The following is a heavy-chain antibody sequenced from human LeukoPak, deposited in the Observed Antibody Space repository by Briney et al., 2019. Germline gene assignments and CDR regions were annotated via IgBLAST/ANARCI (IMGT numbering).Heavy chain of an antibody. CDR1: GFTFSIYE. CDR3: ARDRSKVTAYDDALDI. V-gene: IGHV3-48*03. D-gene: IGHD2-21*02. J-gene: IGHJ3*02. CDR2: ISDIGTTQ. Sequence: GGSLRLSCAASGFTFSIYELNWVRQAPGKGLEWVSYISDIGTTQHYADSVKGRFTISRDNAKNSLYLQMNSLTGEDTAVYYCARDRSKVTAYDDALDIWGQGTMVIVSS.